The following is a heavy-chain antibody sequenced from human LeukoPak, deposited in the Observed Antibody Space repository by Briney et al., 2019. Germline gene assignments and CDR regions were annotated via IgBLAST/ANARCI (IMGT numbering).Heavy chain of an antibody. CDR3: ARDKPAEAALDF. V-gene: IGHV1-2*02. J-gene: IGHJ4*02. Sequence: ASVKVSCKASGYTFTGYYVHWVRQAPGQGLEGMGWINPNSGGTNYAQKFQGRVTMTRDRSINTAYMDLRSLTYDDTAVYYCARDKPAEAALDFWGQGTLVTVSS. CDR1: GYTFTGYY. CDR2: INPNSGGT.